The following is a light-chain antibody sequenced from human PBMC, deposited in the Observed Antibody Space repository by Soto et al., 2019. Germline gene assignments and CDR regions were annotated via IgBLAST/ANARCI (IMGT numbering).Light chain of an antibody. J-gene: IGKJ4*01. CDR1: QSVSSN. CDR3: QQYNNWPQT. Sequence: EIVMTQSPATLSVSPGERATLSCRASQSVSSNLAWYQQKPGQAPRLLIYGASTRATGIPARFSGSGSGTXXXXXXXXXXXXDFAVYYCQQYNNWPQTFGGGTKVEIK. V-gene: IGKV3-15*01. CDR2: GAS.